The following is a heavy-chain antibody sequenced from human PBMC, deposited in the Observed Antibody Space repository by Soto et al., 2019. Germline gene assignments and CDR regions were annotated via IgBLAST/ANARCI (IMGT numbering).Heavy chain of an antibody. CDR2: IYPGDSDT. Sequence: GESLKISCKGFGYSFTSYWIGWVRQMPGKGLDWMGIIYPGDSDTRYSPSFQGQVTISVDKSISTAYLQWSSLKASDPAMYYCARPSTVGSTAPFDSWGQGTLVTVSS. D-gene: IGHD1-26*01. CDR3: ARPSTVGSTAPFDS. CDR1: GYSFTSYW. V-gene: IGHV5-51*01. J-gene: IGHJ4*02.